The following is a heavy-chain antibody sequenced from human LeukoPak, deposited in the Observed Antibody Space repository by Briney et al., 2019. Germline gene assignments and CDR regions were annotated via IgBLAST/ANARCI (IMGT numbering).Heavy chain of an antibody. D-gene: IGHD1-26*01. V-gene: IGHV3-11*01. CDR2: ISSSGSTI. Sequence: PGGSLRLSCAASGFTFSDYYMSWIRQAPGKGLEWVSYISSSGSTIYYADSVKGRFTISRDNSKNTLYLQMNSLRAEDTAVYYCAKGSSGSYHWGAFDIWGQGTMVTVSS. J-gene: IGHJ3*02. CDR3: AKGSSGSYHWGAFDI. CDR1: GFTFSDYY.